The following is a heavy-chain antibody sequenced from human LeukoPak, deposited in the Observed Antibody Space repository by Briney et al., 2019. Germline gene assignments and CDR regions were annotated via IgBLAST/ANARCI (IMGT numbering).Heavy chain of an antibody. CDR3: ANDQHTTSLSYMDV. D-gene: IGHD1-1*01. J-gene: IGHJ6*03. V-gene: IGHV3-23*01. CDR2: ISGSGAVT. CDR1: GFTFSNYA. Sequence: GGSLRLSRAASGFTFSNYAMNWVRQAPGKGLEWVSDISGSGAVTYYGDSVNGRVTTSRDNSKNTLYLQMTSLRAEDTAVYFCANDQHTTSLSYMDVWGDGTMVPVS.